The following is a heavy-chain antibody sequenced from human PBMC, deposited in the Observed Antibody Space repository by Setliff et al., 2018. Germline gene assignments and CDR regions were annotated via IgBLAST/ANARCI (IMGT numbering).Heavy chain of an antibody. J-gene: IGHJ5*02. CDR3: ARYIPSAGCFDP. Sequence: SETLSLTCAVYGDSFSDYYWSWIRQAPGKGMEWIGSVYYSGYTYYKPSLQSRVTMSVDTSKNQFSMKLTSVTAADTAVYYCARYIPSAGCFDPWGQGALVTVSS. CDR2: VYYSGYT. CDR1: GDSFSDYY. V-gene: IGHV4-34*10. D-gene: IGHD2-21*01.